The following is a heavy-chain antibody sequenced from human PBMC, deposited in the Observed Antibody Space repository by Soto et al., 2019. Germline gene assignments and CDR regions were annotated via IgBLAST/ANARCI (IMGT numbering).Heavy chain of an antibody. J-gene: IGHJ4*02. CDR3: VKDLPIAVAGTTDY. CDR1: GFTFSSYW. V-gene: IGHV3-74*01. Sequence: GGSLRLSCAASGFTFSSYWMYWVRQAPGKGLVWVSRINGDGSSTNYADSVKGRFTISRDNSKNTLYLQMSSLRAEDTAVYYCVKDLPIAVAGTTDYWGQGTLVTVSS. D-gene: IGHD6-19*01. CDR2: INGDGSST.